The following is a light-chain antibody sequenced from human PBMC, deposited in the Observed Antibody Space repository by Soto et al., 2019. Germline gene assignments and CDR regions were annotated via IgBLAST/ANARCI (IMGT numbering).Light chain of an antibody. Sequence: QSALTQPPSVSGSPGQSVTISCTGTSSDIGGYNYVSWYQQHPGKAPKLMIYDVSKWPSGVPDRFSGSKSGNTASLTISGLQAEDEADYYCCSYAGSHLDVFGSGTQLTVL. V-gene: IGLV2-11*01. J-gene: IGLJ7*01. CDR3: CSYAGSHLDV. CDR1: SSDIGGYNY. CDR2: DVS.